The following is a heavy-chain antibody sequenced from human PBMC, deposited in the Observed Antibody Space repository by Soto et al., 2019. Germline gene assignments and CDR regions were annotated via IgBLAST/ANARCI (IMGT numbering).Heavy chain of an antibody. D-gene: IGHD4-17*01. J-gene: IGHJ4*02. CDR3: ARSQTTVTSYDY. CDR2: IYSSGSA. CDR1: GGSISSGDYY. V-gene: IGHV4-30-4*01. Sequence: SETLSLTCTVSGGSISSGDYYWSWIRQPPGKGLEWIGYIYSSGSAYYKPSLKSRVTMSVDTSKNQFSLRLNSVTAADTAVYYCARSQTTVTSYDYWGQGTLVTVSS.